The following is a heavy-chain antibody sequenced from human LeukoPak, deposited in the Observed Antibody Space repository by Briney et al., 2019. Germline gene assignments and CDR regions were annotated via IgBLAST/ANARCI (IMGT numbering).Heavy chain of an antibody. CDR1: GYTFTSYY. D-gene: IGHD6-19*01. Sequence: GASVKVSCKASGYTFTSYYMHWVRQAPGQGLEWMGIINPSGGSTSYAQKFQGRVTMTRDMSTSTVYMELSSLRSEDTAVYYCARDIAVAGIYNWFDPWGQGTLVTVSS. V-gene: IGHV1-46*01. CDR3: ARDIAVAGIYNWFDP. CDR2: INPSGGST. J-gene: IGHJ5*02.